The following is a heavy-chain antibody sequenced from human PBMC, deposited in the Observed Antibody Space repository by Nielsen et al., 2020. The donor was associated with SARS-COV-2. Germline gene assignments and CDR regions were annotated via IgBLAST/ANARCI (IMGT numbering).Heavy chain of an antibody. J-gene: IGHJ4*02. D-gene: IGHD4-17*01. V-gene: IGHV3-30-3*02. CDR1: GFTFSSYA. CDR2: ISYDGSNK. Sequence: GESLKISCAASGFTFSSYAMHWVRQAPGKGLEWVAVISYDGSNKYYADSVKGRFTISRDNAKNSLYLQMNSLRAEDTALYYCAKQSVYGAPDYWGQGTLVTVSS. CDR3: AKQSVYGAPDY.